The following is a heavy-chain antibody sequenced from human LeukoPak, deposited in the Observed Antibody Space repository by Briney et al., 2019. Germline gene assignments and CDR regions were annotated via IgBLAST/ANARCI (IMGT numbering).Heavy chain of an antibody. CDR3: ARDQLVGANGFDY. V-gene: IGHV4-31*02. Sequence: SETLSLTWTVSGGSISSGGVYCSWIRQHPGKGREWIGYIYYSGSTYYNPSLKSRVTISVDTSKNQFSLKLSSVTAADTAVYFCARDQLVGANGFDYWGQGTQVTVSS. CDR2: IYYSGST. CDR1: GGSISSGGVY. D-gene: IGHD3-10*01. J-gene: IGHJ4*02.